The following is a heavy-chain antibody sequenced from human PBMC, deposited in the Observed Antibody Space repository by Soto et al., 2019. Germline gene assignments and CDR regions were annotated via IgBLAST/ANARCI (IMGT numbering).Heavy chain of an antibody. Sequence: ASVKVSCKASGYTFTGYYMHWVRQAPGQGLEWMGWINPNSGGTNYAQKFQGWVTMTRDTSISTAYMELSRLRSDDTAVYYCARDPTDSSEQSKYYYYGMDVWGQGTTVTVSS. D-gene: IGHD6-25*01. CDR1: GYTFTGYY. J-gene: IGHJ6*02. CDR3: ARDPTDSSEQSKYYYYGMDV. CDR2: INPNSGGT. V-gene: IGHV1-2*04.